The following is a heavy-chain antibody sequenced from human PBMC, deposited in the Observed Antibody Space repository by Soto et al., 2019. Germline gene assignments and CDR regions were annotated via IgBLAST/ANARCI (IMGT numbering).Heavy chain of an antibody. CDR2: ISYSDSVI. V-gene: IGHV3-11*01. CDR3: ARTRPYLPTD. J-gene: IGHJ3*01. D-gene: IGHD1-26*01. CDR1: GFTFSDYY. Sequence: LRLSCAASGFTFSDYYMSWIRQAPGKGLEWISYISYSDSVISYADSMKGRFTISRDNAKNSLYLQMNSLRAEDTAMYYCARTRPYLPTDWGQGTMVTVSS.